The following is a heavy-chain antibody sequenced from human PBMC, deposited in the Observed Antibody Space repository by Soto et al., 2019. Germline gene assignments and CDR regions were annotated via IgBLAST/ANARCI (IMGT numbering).Heavy chain of an antibody. D-gene: IGHD3-10*01. CDR3: AKDNYGSGQYYGMDV. V-gene: IGHV3-30*18. CDR2: ISYDGSNK. CDR1: GFTFSSYG. Sequence: QVQLVESGGGVVQPGRSLRLSCAASGFTFSSYGMHWVRQAPGKGLEWVAVISYDGSNKYYADSVKGRFTISRDNSKNTLYLQMNSLRAEDTAVYYCAKDNYGSGQYYGMDVWGQGTTVTVSS. J-gene: IGHJ6*02.